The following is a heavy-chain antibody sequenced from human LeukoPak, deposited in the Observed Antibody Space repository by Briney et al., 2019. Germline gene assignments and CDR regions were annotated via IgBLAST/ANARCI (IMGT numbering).Heavy chain of an antibody. D-gene: IGHD4-17*01. CDR3: ARDPGLTTGDAFDI. V-gene: IGHV4-59*12. CDR1: GGSISSYY. Sequence: SETLSLTCTVSGGSISSYYWSWTRQPPGKGLEWIGYIYYSGSTNYNPSLKSRVTISVDTSKNQFSLKLSSVTAADTAVYYCARDPGLTTGDAFDIWGQGTMVTVSS. J-gene: IGHJ3*02. CDR2: IYYSGST.